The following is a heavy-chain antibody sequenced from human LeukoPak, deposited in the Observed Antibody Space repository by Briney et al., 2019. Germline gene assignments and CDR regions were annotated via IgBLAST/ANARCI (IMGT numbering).Heavy chain of an antibody. CDR2: IKSKTDGGTT. CDR3: TTTSKLGDGDY. CDR1: GFTFSNAW. Sequence: PGGSLRLSCAASGFTFSNAWMSWVRQAPGKGLEWVGRIKSKTDGGTTDYTAPVKGRFTISRDDSKNTLYLQMNSLKTEDTAVYYCTTTSKLGDGDYWGQGTLVTASS. V-gene: IGHV3-15*01. J-gene: IGHJ4*02. D-gene: IGHD7-27*01.